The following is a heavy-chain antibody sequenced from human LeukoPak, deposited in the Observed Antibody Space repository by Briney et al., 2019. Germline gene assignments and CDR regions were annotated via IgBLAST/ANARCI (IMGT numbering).Heavy chain of an antibody. Sequence: GGSLRLSCAASGFIVSSNYMTWVRQAPGKGLEWVSLIYSGAGTYYADSVKGRFTISRDNSKNTLYLQMNSLRAEDTAVYYCARGATGYSYGSRSDYWGQGTLVTVSS. CDR1: GFIVSSNY. D-gene: IGHD5-18*01. CDR3: ARGATGYSYGSRSDY. V-gene: IGHV3-53*01. J-gene: IGHJ4*02. CDR2: IYSGAGT.